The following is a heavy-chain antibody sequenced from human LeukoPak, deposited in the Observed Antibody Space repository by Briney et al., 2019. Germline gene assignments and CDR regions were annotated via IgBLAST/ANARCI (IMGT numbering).Heavy chain of an antibody. CDR2: IYYSGST. J-gene: IGHJ6*02. V-gene: IGHV4-59*01. D-gene: IGHD3-10*01. Sequence: SETLSLTCTVSGXSISSYYGSWIRQPPGKGLEWIGYIYYSGSTNYNPSLKSRVTISVDTSKNQFSLKLSSVTAADTAVYYCARDLGTMVRGVMTDYYGMDVWGQGTTVTVSS. CDR1: GXSISSYY. CDR3: ARDLGTMVRGVMTDYYGMDV.